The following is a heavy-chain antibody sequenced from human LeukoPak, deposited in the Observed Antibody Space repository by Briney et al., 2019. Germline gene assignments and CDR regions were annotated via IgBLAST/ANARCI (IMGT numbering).Heavy chain of an antibody. J-gene: IGHJ4*02. CDR1: GFTFSSYS. V-gene: IGHV3-23*01. Sequence: GGSLRLSCAASGFTFSSYSMSWVRQAPGKGLEWVSAISWSGGSTYYADSVKGRFTISSTNSNHTLYMQMNSLRAEDTAVYYCEKDQAAEAAYYFDYWGQGTLVTVSS. CDR2: ISWSGGST. CDR3: EKDQAAEAAYYFDY. D-gene: IGHD6-19*01.